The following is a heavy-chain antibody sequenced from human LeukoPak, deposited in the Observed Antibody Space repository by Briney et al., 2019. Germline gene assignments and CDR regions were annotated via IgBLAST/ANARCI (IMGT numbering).Heavy chain of an antibody. CDR1: GFTFSSYG. CDR2: IYHGGST. V-gene: IGHV4-38-2*01. D-gene: IGHD6-13*01. CDR3: ARVTSSSWFEGYFDY. J-gene: IGHJ4*02. Sequence: GSLRLSCAASGFTFSSYGMSWVRQPPGKGLEWIGNIYHGGSTYYNPSLKRRVTMSGDTSKTQFSLNLSSVTAADTAVYYCARVTSSSWFEGYFDYWGQGTLVTVSS.